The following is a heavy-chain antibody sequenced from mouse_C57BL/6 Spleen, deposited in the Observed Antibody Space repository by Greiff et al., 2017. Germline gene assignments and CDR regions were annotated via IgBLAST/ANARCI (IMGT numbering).Heavy chain of an antibody. J-gene: IGHJ4*01. Sequence: QVQLQQSGTELVKPGASVKLSCKASGYTFTSYWMHWVKQRPGQGLEWIGNINPSNGGTNYNEKFKSKATLTVDKSSSTAYMQLSSLTSEDSAVYYCARGDGNYIYYYAMDYWGQGTSVTVSS. D-gene: IGHD2-1*01. CDR1: GYTFTSYW. V-gene: IGHV1-53*01. CDR2: INPSNGGT. CDR3: ARGDGNYIYYYAMDY.